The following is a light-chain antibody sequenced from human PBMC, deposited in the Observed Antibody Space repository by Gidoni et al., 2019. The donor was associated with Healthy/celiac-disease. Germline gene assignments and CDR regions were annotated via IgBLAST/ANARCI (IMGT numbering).Light chain of an antibody. V-gene: IGKV3-20*01. Sequence: IVLTQSPGTLSLSPGERATLSCRASQSGSSSYLTWYQQKPGQAPRLLIYGASSRATGVPDRFSGSGSGTDFTLTISRLEPEDFAVYYCQQYCSTPITFXQXTRLEIK. CDR3: QQYCSTPIT. CDR1: QSGSSSY. J-gene: IGKJ5*01. CDR2: GAS.